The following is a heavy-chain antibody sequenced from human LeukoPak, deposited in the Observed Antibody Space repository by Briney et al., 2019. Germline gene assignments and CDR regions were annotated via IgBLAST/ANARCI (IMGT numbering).Heavy chain of an antibody. Sequence: SSQTLSLTCAVSGDSISSGGYSWSWIRQPPGKGLEWIGHIYYSGSAYSNPSLQSRVTISVDASKNQLSLKLRSVTAADTAVYYCARCEDYYYYMDVWGKGTTVTISS. J-gene: IGHJ6*03. V-gene: IGHV4-30-4*07. CDR2: IYYSGSA. CDR1: GDSISSGGYS. CDR3: ARCEDYYYYMDV.